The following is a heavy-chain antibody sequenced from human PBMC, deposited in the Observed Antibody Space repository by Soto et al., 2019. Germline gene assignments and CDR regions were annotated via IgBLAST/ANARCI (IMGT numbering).Heavy chain of an antibody. CDR1: GCSISSSSYY. Sequence: SDTLSLTCTVSGCSISSSSYYWCWILQPPGKGLEWIGSIYYSGSTYYNPSLKSRVTISVDTSKNQFSLKLSSVTAADTAVYYCARPRCSSRRYHAGWFDPLGQGTLVTVSS. CDR2: IYYSGST. CDR3: ARPRCSSRRYHAGWFDP. V-gene: IGHV4-39*01. D-gene: IGHD6-13*01. J-gene: IGHJ5*02.